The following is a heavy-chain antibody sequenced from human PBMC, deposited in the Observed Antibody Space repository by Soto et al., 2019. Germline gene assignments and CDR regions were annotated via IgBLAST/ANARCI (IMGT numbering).Heavy chain of an antibody. CDR2: IYASGGT. Sequence: QITLKESGPPLVKSTQTLTLTCTFSGFSLSSGGGAVGWIRQPPGKALEWLAIIYASGGTHYSPSLKTRLTITQHTSKTPVVLTMTNMDPVDTATYYCGHRRDVATRCWFDPWGQGILVTVSS. CDR3: GHRRDVATRCWFDP. J-gene: IGHJ5*02. CDR1: GFSLSSGGGA. V-gene: IGHV2-5*01. D-gene: IGHD6-6*01.